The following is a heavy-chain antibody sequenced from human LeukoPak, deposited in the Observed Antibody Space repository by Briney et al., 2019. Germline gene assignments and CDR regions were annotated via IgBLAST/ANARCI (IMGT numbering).Heavy chain of an antibody. J-gene: IGHJ4*02. D-gene: IGHD1-26*01. V-gene: IGHV3-23*01. Sequence: GGSLRLSCAASGFTFSSHAMSWVRRAPGKGLEWVSGLIENGATTYYADSVKGRFAISRDNSRDTMYLQMNSLRVEDTAVYYCVKDYQVGNSPAFGDYWGQGTLVTISS. CDR3: VKDYQVGNSPAFGDY. CDR1: GFTFSSHA. CDR2: LIENGATT.